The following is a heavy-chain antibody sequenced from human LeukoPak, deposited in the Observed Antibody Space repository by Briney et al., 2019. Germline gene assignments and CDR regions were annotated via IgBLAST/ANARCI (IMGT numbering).Heavy chain of an antibody. CDR2: ISAYNGNT. Sequence: ASVKVSCKASGYTFSSYDINWVRQASGQGLEWMGWISAYNGNTNYAQKLQGRVTMTTDTATSTAYMELRSLRSDDTAVYYCARLLYGGYDHPPAFWGQGTLVTVSS. V-gene: IGHV1-18*01. J-gene: IGHJ4*02. CDR3: ARLLYGGYDHPPAF. CDR1: GYTFSSYD. D-gene: IGHD5-12*01.